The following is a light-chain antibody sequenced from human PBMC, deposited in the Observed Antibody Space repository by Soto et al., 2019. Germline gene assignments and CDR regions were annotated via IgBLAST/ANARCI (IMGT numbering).Light chain of an antibody. J-gene: IGKJ3*01. V-gene: IGKV3-11*01. Sequence: EIVLTQSPATLSLSPGQRATLSCSASQRVSNYLAWYQQKPGQAPRLLIYDASNRATGIPARFSGSGSGTDFTLTISRLEPEDFAVYYCQQRSNWPPVFTFGPGNKGDI. CDR1: QRVSNY. CDR2: DAS. CDR3: QQRSNWPPVFT.